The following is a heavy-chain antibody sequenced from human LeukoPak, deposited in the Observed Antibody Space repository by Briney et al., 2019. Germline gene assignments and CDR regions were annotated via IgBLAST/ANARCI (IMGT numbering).Heavy chain of an antibody. CDR2: IKQDGSDK. V-gene: IGHV3-7*01. CDR1: GLTFSNCW. Sequence: GGSLRLSCAASGLTFSNCWMSWVRQAPGKGLEWVANIKQDGSDKYYVDSVKGRFTISRDNAGNSLYLQMNSLRAEDTAAYFCARDRAYQYYDLLTGYYYYYGLDVWGQGTTVTVSS. CDR3: ARDRAYQYYDLLTGYYYYYGLDV. J-gene: IGHJ6*02. D-gene: IGHD3-9*01.